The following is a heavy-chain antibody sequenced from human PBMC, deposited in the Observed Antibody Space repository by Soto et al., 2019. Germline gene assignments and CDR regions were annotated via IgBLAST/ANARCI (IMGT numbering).Heavy chain of an antibody. CDR1: GFTFSSYA. J-gene: IGHJ4*02. CDR3: AKPVGQWLVLDY. Sequence: PGGSLRLSCAASGFTFSSYAMSWVRQAPGKGLEWVSAISGSGGSTYYADSVKGRFTISRDNSKNTLYLQMNSPRAEDTAVYYCAKPVGQWLVLDYWGQGTLVTVSS. CDR2: ISGSGGST. D-gene: IGHD6-19*01. V-gene: IGHV3-23*01.